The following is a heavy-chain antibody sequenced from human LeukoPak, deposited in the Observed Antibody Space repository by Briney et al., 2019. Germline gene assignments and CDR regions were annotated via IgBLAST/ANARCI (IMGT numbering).Heavy chain of an antibody. CDR1: GYSFTSYW. CDR2: IYPGASDT. D-gene: IGHD2-2*01. V-gene: IGHV5-51*01. Sequence: GESLKISCKGSGYSFTSYWIGWVRPMHGKGLEWMGIIYPGASDTRYSPSFQGQVTISADKSISTAYLQWSSLKASDTAMYYCARQGYCSSTSCYYFDYWGQGTLVTVSS. CDR3: ARQGYCSSTSCYYFDY. J-gene: IGHJ4*02.